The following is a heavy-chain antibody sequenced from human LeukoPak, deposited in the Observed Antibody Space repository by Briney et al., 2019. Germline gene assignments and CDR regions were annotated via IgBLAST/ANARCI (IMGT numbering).Heavy chain of an antibody. J-gene: IGHJ4*02. V-gene: IGHV3-20*04. CDR1: GFTFVDYG. CDR2: INYNGAIT. Sequence: PGGSLRFSCATSGFTFVDYGLSWVRRAPGKGLEWLCAINYNGAITDYADSVKGRFTISRDNAKNSLYLRMDSLRAEDTALYYCARDRLGPSFSVSHFDLWGQGTLVTVSS. CDR3: ARDRLGPSFSVSHFDL. D-gene: IGHD3-3*02.